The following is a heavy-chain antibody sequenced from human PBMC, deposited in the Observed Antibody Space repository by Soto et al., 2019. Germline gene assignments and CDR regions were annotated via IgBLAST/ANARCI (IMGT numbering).Heavy chain of an antibody. CDR3: ARGKSVPTTIGNWFDP. CDR1: GYTFTSYA. CDR2: INAANGDT. V-gene: IGHV1-3*01. D-gene: IGHD2-2*01. Sequence: VASVKVSCKASGYTFTSYAIHWVRQAPGQRLEWMGWINAANGDTEFSETFQGRVTFTRDTSARTADMELTSLRSEDTAVYYCARGKSVPTTIGNWFDPWGQGTLVTVSS. J-gene: IGHJ5*02.